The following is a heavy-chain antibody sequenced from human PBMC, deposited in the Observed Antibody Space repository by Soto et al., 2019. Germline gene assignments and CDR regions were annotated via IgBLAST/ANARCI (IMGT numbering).Heavy chain of an antibody. Sequence: SKAPRFAYNCRSRWSVHQSNKQGLEWMGWISAYNGNTNYAQKLQGRVTMTTDTSTSTAYMELRSLRSDDTAVYYCARDKVGSAAAHFYYYYYGMDVWGQGTTVTVSS. CDR1: RFAYNCRS. J-gene: IGHJ6*02. D-gene: IGHD6-13*01. CDR2: ISAYNGNT. CDR3: ARDKVGSAAAHFYYYYYGMDV. V-gene: IGHV1-18*01.